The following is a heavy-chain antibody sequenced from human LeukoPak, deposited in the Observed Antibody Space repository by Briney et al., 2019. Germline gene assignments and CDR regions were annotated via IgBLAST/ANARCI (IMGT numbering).Heavy chain of an antibody. CDR3: ARVDFSGGYSYGFLYFDY. Sequence: SETLSLTCTVSGGSISSYYWSWIRQPPGKGLEWIGYIYYSGSTNYKPSLKSRVTISVETSKNQFSLKLSSVTAADTAMYYCARVDFSGGYSYGFLYFDYWGQGTLVTVSS. D-gene: IGHD5-18*01. J-gene: IGHJ4*02. CDR2: IYYSGST. V-gene: IGHV4-59*01. CDR1: GGSISSYY.